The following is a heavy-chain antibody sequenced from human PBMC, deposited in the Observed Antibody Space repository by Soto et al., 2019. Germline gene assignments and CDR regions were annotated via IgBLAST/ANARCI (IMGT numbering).Heavy chain of an antibody. V-gene: IGHV4-34*01. D-gene: IGHD6-19*01. CDR2: INHSGST. Sequence: SETLSLTCAVYGGSFSGYYWSWIRQPPGKGLEWIGEINHSGSTNYNPSLKSRVTISVDTSKNQFSLKLSSVTAADTAVYYCASGQVAGYYFDYWGQGTLVTVSS. J-gene: IGHJ4*02. CDR1: GGSFSGYY. CDR3: ASGQVAGYYFDY.